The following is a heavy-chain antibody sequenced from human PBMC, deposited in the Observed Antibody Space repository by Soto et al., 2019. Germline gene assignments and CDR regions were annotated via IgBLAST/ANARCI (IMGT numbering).Heavy chain of an antibody. CDR2: INAGNGNT. D-gene: IGHD6-13*01. CDR3: AREQQLVYYYYYGMDV. V-gene: IGHV1-3*01. J-gene: IGHJ6*02. CDR1: GYTFTSYA. Sequence: GASVKVSCKASGYTFTSYAMHWVRQAPGQRLEWMGWINAGNGNTNYSQMFQGRVTITRDTSPSTAYMELSSLSSEDTSVYYCAREQQLVYYYYYGMDVWG.